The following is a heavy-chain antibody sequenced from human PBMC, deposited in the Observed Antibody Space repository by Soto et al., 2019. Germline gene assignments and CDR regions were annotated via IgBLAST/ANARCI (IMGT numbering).Heavy chain of an antibody. CDR3: ARGSMYNWNQSPPDS. D-gene: IGHD1-20*01. CDR2: ISYDGSNK. J-gene: IGHJ4*02. CDR1: GFTFKTYT. Sequence: SLRLSCAGSGFTFKTYTFHWGRQPPGKGLEWVAAISYDGSNKYYADSVKGRFTVSRDNSKSTLFLQMNSLTPEDTAVYYCARGSMYNWNQSPPDSWGQGTLVTVSS. V-gene: IGHV3-30-3*01.